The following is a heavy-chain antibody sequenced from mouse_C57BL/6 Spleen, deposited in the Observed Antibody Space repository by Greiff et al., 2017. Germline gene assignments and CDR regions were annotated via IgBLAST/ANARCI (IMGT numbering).Heavy chain of an antibody. Sequence: VQPMASGPGLVAPSQSLSITRPVSGFSLPSYGVDWVRQSPGKGLEWLGVIWGVGSTNYNSALKSRLSISKDNSKSQVILKMNSLPTDDTARYYCARAPIYDGYYRYYAMDYWGQGTSVTVSS. V-gene: IGHV2-6*01. J-gene: IGHJ4*01. CDR2: IWGVGST. D-gene: IGHD2-3*01. CDR3: ARAPIYDGYYRYYAMDY. CDR1: GFSLPSYG.